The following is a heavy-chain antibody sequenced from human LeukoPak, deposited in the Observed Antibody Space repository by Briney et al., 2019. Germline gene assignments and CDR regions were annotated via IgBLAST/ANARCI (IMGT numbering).Heavy chain of an antibody. CDR1: GYSISSGYY. D-gene: IGHD2-15*01. J-gene: IGHJ6*03. CDR3: ARERRECSGGSCYPYYYYYYYMDV. Sequence: SETLSLTCTVSGYSISSGYYWGWIRQPPGKGLEWIGSIYHSGSTYYNPSLKSRVTISVDTSKNQFSLKLSSVTAADTAVYYCARERRECSGGSCYPYYYYYYYMDVWGKGTTVTVSS. CDR2: IYHSGST. V-gene: IGHV4-38-2*02.